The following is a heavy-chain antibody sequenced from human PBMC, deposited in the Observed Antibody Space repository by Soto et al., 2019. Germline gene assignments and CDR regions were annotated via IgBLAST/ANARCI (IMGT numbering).Heavy chain of an antibody. CDR1: GGTFSRLA. J-gene: IGHJ4*02. D-gene: IGHD3-22*01. Sequence: QVQLVQSGAEVRKPGSSVKVSCKASGGTFSRLAISWVRQAPGQGLEGMGGIIPIFGTPNHAQKFQGRLTITADEATSTVHMELSSLRSEDTAIYYCARGWGEDSSDYFYAYWGQGTLVIVSS. V-gene: IGHV1-69*01. CDR2: IIPIFGTP. CDR3: ARGWGEDSSDYFYAY.